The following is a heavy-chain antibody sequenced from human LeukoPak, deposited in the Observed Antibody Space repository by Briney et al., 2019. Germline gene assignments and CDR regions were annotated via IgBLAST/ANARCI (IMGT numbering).Heavy chain of an antibody. CDR1: GGTFSSYA. Sequence: SVKVSCKASGGTFSSYAISWVRQAPGQGLERMGRIIPIFGTANYAQKFQGRVTITTDESTSTAYMELSSLRSEDTAVYYCARSDNDAFDIWGQGTMVTVSS. CDR3: ARSDNDAFDI. J-gene: IGHJ3*02. CDR2: IIPIFGTA. D-gene: IGHD2-21*01. V-gene: IGHV1-69*05.